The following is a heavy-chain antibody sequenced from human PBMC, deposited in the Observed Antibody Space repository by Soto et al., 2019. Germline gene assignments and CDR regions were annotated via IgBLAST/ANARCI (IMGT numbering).Heavy chain of an antibody. V-gene: IGHV4-59*08. CDR3: SRQGFGPLHGLVEV. J-gene: IGHJ6*02. Sequence: QVQLQESGPGLVKPSETLSLSCTVSGGSISSYYWSWFRQSPGKRMEWIGYVHHSWGSSYNPSLQSRVAISPDTSKGQFPLMVTSVTGTDTAVYYCSRQGFGPLHGLVEVWGQRTTVAVSS. D-gene: IGHD3-10*01. CDR2: VHHSWGS. CDR1: GGSISSYY.